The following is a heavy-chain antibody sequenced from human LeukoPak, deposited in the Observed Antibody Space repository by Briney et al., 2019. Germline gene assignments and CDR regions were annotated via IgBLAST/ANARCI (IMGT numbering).Heavy chain of an antibody. CDR2: ISASVSRT. CDR3: AKDSSVLVAADDY. CDR1: GFTFSTLD. J-gene: IGHJ4*02. V-gene: IGHV3-23*01. Sequence: GGSLRLSCAASGFTFSTLDMSWVRQAPGNGLGWVSSISASVSRTYYADSVKGRFTISRDNSRDTLYLQMNSLRAEDTAVYYCAKDSSVLVAADDYWGQGTQVTVSS. D-gene: IGHD2-8*02.